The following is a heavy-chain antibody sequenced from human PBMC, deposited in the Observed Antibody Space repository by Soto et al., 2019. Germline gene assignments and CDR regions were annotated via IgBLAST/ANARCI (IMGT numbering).Heavy chain of an antibody. Sequence: SETLSLTCTVSGGSINTYYWSWIRQPPGKGLEWIGYVYYSGSTNYNPSLKSRVTISVDTSKNQFSLKLSSVTAADTAVYYCARHYRSPRDFYYYYYMDVWGKGTTVTVSS. V-gene: IGHV4-59*08. D-gene: IGHD1-26*01. CDR1: GGSINTYY. CDR2: VYYSGST. CDR3: ARHYRSPRDFYYYYYMDV. J-gene: IGHJ6*03.